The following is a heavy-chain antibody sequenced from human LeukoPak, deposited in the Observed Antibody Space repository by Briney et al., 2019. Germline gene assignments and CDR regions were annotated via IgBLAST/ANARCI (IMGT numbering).Heavy chain of an antibody. CDR2: IYYSGST. Sequence: SETLSLTCTVSGDSISSYYWSWIRQPPGKGLEWIGYIYYSGSTNYNPSLKSRVTISADTSKNQFSLKLSSVTAADTAVYYCARGRLRGSSSIGYWGQGTLVTVSS. J-gene: IGHJ4*02. D-gene: IGHD6-6*01. CDR3: ARGRLRGSSSIGY. CDR1: GDSISSYY. V-gene: IGHV4-59*12.